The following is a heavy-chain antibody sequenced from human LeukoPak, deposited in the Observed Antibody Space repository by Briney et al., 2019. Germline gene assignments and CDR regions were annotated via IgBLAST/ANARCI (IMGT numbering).Heavy chain of an antibody. CDR1: GFTFSSYS. D-gene: IGHD5-18*01. CDR2: ISGSGGST. V-gene: IGHV3-23*01. J-gene: IGHJ4*02. CDR3: ANRGYSYGADY. Sequence: GGSLRLSCAASGFTFSSYSMNWVRQAPGKGLEWVSAISGSGGSTYYADSVKGRFTISRDNSKNTLYLQMNSLRAEDTAVYYCANRGYSYGADYWGQGTLVTVSS.